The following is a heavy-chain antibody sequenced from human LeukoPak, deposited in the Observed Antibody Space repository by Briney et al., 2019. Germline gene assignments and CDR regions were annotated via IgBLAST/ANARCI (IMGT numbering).Heavy chain of an antibody. CDR2: ISWNSGSI. CDR3: AKHRGYDLGLYYFDY. CDR1: GFTFDDYA. J-gene: IGHJ4*02. D-gene: IGHD5-12*01. Sequence: GGSLRLSCAASGFTFDDYAMHWVRQAPGKGLEWVSGISWNSGSIGYADSVKGRFTISRDNAKNSLYLQMNSLRAEDTALYYCAKHRGYDLGLYYFDYWGQGILVTVSS. V-gene: IGHV3-9*01.